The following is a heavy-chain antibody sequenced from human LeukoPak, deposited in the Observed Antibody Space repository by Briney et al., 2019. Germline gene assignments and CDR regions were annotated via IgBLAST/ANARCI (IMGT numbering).Heavy chain of an antibody. V-gene: IGHV3-23*01. CDR1: GFTFSSYA. D-gene: IGHD3-10*01. CDR2: ISGSGGST. Sequence: PGGSLRLSCAASGFTFSSYAMSWVRQAPGKGLEWVSAISGSGGSTYYADSVKGRFTISRDNSKNTLYLQMNSLRAEDTAVYYCAKGSQGLGSYYNNYYFDYWGQGTLVTVSS. J-gene: IGHJ4*02. CDR3: AKGSQGLGSYYNNYYFDY.